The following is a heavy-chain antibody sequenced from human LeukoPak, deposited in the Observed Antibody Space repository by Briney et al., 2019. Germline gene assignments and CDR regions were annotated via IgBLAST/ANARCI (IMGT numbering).Heavy chain of an antibody. Sequence: SETLSLTCNVSAHFVTSGYYWGWIRQPPGQGLEWIASIYHSGSTFYNPSLESRVTISLATSKNQFSLKVTSVTAADTAVHYCARVRFSGSYFYNYMDVWGEGTTVTVSS. D-gene: IGHD3-10*01. V-gene: IGHV4-38-2*02. CDR3: ARVRFSGSYFYNYMDV. CDR1: AHFVTSGYY. J-gene: IGHJ6*03. CDR2: IYHSGST.